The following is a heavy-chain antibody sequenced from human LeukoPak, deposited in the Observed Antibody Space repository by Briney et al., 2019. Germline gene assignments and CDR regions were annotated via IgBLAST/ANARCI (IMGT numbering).Heavy chain of an antibody. Sequence: ASVKVSCKASGGTFSSYAISWVRQAPGQGLEWMGGIIPIFGTANYAQKFQGRVTITADESTSTAYIELSSLRSEDTAVYYCASVPTVIRKYYFDYWGQGTLVTVSS. CDR2: IIPIFGTA. V-gene: IGHV1-69*13. J-gene: IGHJ4*02. CDR3: ASVPTVIRKYYFDY. CDR1: GGTFSSYA. D-gene: IGHD4-11*01.